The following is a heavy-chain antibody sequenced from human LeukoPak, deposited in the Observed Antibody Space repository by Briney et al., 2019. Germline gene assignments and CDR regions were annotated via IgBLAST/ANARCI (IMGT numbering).Heavy chain of an antibody. D-gene: IGHD5-12*01. Sequence: GGSLRLSCAASGFTFSSYSMNWVRQAPGKGLEWVAFIRYDGSNKYYADSVKGRFTISRDNSKNTLYLQMNSLRAEDTAVYYCAIPGDSGYDWTMDYWGQGTLVTVSS. CDR1: GFTFSSYS. CDR3: AIPGDSGYDWTMDY. J-gene: IGHJ4*02. V-gene: IGHV3-30*02. CDR2: IRYDGSNK.